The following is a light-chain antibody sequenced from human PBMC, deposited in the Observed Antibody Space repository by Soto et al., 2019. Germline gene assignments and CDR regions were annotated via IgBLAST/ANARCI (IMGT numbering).Light chain of an antibody. J-gene: IGLJ1*01. V-gene: IGLV1-47*02. Sequence: QSVLTQSPSASGTPGQRVTISCYGSSSNIGSYPVYWYQQLPGTAPKLLINSDDQRPSGVPDRFSASKSGTSASLAISGLRSEDEADYYCAAWDASLSGHVFGAGTKLPS. CDR1: SSNIGSYP. CDR2: SDD. CDR3: AAWDASLSGHV.